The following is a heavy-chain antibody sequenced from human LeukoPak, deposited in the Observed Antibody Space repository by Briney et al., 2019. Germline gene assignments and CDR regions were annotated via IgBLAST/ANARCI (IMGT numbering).Heavy chain of an antibody. Sequence: ASVKVSCKASGYTFTSYAMNWVRQAPGQGLEWMGWINTNTGNPTYAQGFTGRFVFSLDTSVSTAYLEISSLKAEDTAVYYCARGSSGIAAAASDYWGQGTLVTVSS. CDR3: ARGSSGIAAAASDY. D-gene: IGHD6-13*01. CDR1: GYTFTSYA. J-gene: IGHJ4*02. V-gene: IGHV7-4-1*02. CDR2: INTNTGNP.